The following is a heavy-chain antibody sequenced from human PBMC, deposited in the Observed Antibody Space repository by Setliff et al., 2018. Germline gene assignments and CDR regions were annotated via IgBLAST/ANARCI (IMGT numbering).Heavy chain of an antibody. Sequence: GASVKVSCKASGYTFTGYYMHWVRQAPGQGLEWMGRINPNSGGTNYAQKFQGRVTMTRDTSISTAYMELSRLRSDDTAVYYCARIMGIVGDNWFDPWGQGTLVTSPQ. J-gene: IGHJ5*02. CDR2: INPNSGGT. V-gene: IGHV1-2*06. CDR1: GYTFTGYY. D-gene: IGHD1-26*01. CDR3: ARIMGIVGDNWFDP.